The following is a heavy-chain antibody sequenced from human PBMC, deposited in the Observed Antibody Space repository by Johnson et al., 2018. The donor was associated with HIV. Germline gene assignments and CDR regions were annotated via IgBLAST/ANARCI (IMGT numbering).Heavy chain of an antibody. V-gene: IGHV3-7*05. D-gene: IGHD3-16*01. CDR2: IKQDGSEK. CDR3: AKDWADQDVFDI. CDR1: GFTFSSYW. Sequence: VQLVESGGGLVQPGGSLRLSCAASGFTFSSYWMSWVRQAPGKGLEWLANIKQDGSEKYYVDSVKGRFTISRDNAKNSLYLQMNSLRAEDTAIYYCAKDWADQDVFDIWGQGTMVTVSS. J-gene: IGHJ3*02.